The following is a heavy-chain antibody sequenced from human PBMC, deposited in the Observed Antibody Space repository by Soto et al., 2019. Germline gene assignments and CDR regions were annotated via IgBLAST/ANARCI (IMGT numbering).Heavy chain of an antibody. J-gene: IGHJ3*02. CDR1: GFTFSSYA. CDR3: ARTSYQLLNYDAFDI. CDR2: ISYDGSNK. V-gene: IGHV3-30-3*01. D-gene: IGHD2-2*01. Sequence: GGSLRLSCAASGFTFSSYAMHWVRQAPGKGLEWVAVISYDGSNKYYADSVKGRFTISRDNSKNTLYLQMNSLRAEDTAVYYCARTSYQLLNYDAFDIWGQGTMVTVSS.